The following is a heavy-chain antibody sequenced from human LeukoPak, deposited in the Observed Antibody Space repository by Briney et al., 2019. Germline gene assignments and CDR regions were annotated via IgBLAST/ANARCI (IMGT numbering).Heavy chain of an antibody. J-gene: IGHJ4*02. Sequence: PGGSLRLSCSASGLTVTNAWMNWVRQAPGEGLDWVGRIASKTDGGATDYAAPVKGRFTISRDDSKNTLNLQMNSLKTEDTAVYYCTAGIRGDWGQGTLVTVSS. D-gene: IGHD3-10*01. CDR2: IASKTDGGAT. V-gene: IGHV3-15*07. CDR1: GLTVTNAW. CDR3: TAGIRGD.